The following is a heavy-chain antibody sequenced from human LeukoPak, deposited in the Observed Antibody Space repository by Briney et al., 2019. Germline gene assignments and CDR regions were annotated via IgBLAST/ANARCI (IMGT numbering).Heavy chain of an antibody. CDR1: GFTFSDYY. Sequence: PGGSLRLSCAASGFTFSDYYMSWIRQAPGKGLEWVSYISSSGSTIYYADSVKGRFTISRDNSKNTLYLQMNSLRAEDTAVYYCAKDYAEAVAGLLSYFDYWGQGTLVAVSS. CDR2: ISSSGSTI. D-gene: IGHD6-19*01. CDR3: AKDYAEAVAGLLSYFDY. J-gene: IGHJ4*02. V-gene: IGHV3-11*01.